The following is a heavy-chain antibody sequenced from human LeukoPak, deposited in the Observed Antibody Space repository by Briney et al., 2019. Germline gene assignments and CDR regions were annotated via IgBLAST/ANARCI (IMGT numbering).Heavy chain of an antibody. CDR1: GGSFSGYY. Sequence: TSVTLSLTCAVYGGSFSGYYWSWIRQPPGKGLEWIGEINHSGSTNYNPSLKSRVTISVDTSKNQFSLKLSSVTAADTAVYYCASWNTGYSSGWYLNWGQGTLVTVSS. CDR2: INHSGST. J-gene: IGHJ4*02. D-gene: IGHD6-19*01. V-gene: IGHV4-34*01. CDR3: ASWNTGYSSGWYLN.